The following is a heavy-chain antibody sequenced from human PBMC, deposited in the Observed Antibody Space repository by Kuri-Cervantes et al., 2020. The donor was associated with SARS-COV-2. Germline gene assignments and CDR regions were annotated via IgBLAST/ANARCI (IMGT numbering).Heavy chain of an antibody. D-gene: IGHD3-10*01. V-gene: IGHV4-4*09. CDR2: IYTSGST. Sequence: ESLKISCTVSGGSISSHYWSWIRQPAGKGLEWIGYIYTSGSTNYNPSLKSRVTISVDTSKNQFSLKLSSVTAADTAVYYCARESGSGNFDYWGQGTPVTVSS. CDR3: ARESGSGNFDY. CDR1: GGSISSHY. J-gene: IGHJ4*02.